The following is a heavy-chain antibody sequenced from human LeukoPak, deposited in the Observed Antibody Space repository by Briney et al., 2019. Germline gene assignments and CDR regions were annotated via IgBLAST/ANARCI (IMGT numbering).Heavy chain of an antibody. CDR2: IKQDGSEK. V-gene: IGHV3-7*04. CDR1: GITLSTYW. Sequence: GGSLRLSCAASGITLSTYWMSWVRQAPGKGLDWVSNIKQDGSEKNYVDSVKGRFTISRDNARNSLYLQMDSLRAEDTALYYCARGGLYWHIWGQGTMVTVSS. J-gene: IGHJ3*02. D-gene: IGHD2-15*01. CDR3: ARGGLYWHI.